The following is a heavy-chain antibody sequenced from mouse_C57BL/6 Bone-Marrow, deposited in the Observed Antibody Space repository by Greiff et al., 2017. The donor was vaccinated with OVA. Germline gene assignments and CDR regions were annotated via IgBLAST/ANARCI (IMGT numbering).Heavy chain of an antibody. V-gene: IGHV5-16*01. CDR1: GFTFSDYY. Sequence: EVKLVEPEGGLVQPGSSMKLSCTASGFTFSDYYMAWVRQVPEKGLEWVANINHDGSSTNYLDSLTSRFTISRDNAKNILYLQMSRLKSEDTATYYCARGAGSITTVPHYFDYWGQGTTLTGSS. CDR3: ARGAGSITTVPHYFDY. CDR2: INHDGSST. J-gene: IGHJ2*01. D-gene: IGHD1-1*01.